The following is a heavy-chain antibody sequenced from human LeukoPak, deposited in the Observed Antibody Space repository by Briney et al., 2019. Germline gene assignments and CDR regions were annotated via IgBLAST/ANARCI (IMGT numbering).Heavy chain of an antibody. D-gene: IGHD6-19*01. CDR3: ARGVAVAANWFDP. J-gene: IGHJ5*02. CDR1: GYSISSSNY. CDR2: IYHSGST. V-gene: IGHV4-38-2*01. Sequence: PSETLSLTCAVSGYSISSSNYWAWIRQPPEKGREWIGSIYHSGSTYYNPSLKSRVTISVDTSKNQFSLRLSSVTAADTAVYYCARGVAVAANWFDPWGQGTLVTVSS.